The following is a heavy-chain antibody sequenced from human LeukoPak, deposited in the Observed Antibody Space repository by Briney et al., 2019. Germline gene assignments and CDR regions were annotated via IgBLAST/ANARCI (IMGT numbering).Heavy chain of an antibody. D-gene: IGHD2-21*02. Sequence: SETLSLTCTVSGGSISSSSYYWGWIRQPPGKGLGWIGSIYYSGSTYYNPSLKSRVTISVDTSKNQFSLKLSSVTAADTAVYYCARQGPYCGGDCYWGYWGQGTLVTVSS. CDR2: IYYSGST. CDR1: GGSISSSSYY. V-gene: IGHV4-39*01. CDR3: ARQGPYCGGDCYWGY. J-gene: IGHJ4*02.